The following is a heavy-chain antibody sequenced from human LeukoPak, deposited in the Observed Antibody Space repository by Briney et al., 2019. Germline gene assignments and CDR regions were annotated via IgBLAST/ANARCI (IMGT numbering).Heavy chain of an antibody. CDR2: INTGNGNA. Sequence: GASVKVSCKTSGYIFTNYGMHWVRQAPGQRLEWMAWINTGNGNARYSQNFQGRVTISRDTSATTAYMELSSLRSEDTAVYYCARKFWSGYYTSRYYGMDVWGQGTTVTVSS. V-gene: IGHV1-3*04. CDR3: ARKFWSGYYTSRYYGMDV. J-gene: IGHJ6*02. CDR1: GYIFTNYG. D-gene: IGHD3-3*01.